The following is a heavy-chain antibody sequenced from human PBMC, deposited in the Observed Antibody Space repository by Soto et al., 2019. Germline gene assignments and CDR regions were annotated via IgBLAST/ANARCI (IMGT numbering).Heavy chain of an antibody. CDR1: GFNVSSDY. Sequence: EVQLVESGGGLIQPGGSLRLSCVASGFNVSSDYMNWVRQAPGKGLEWVSVLSTTGFTSYADSVKGRFTISSDSSKNTLYLQMNSLGVEDTAVYYCVRDSETSSSWSLDYWGQGVLVTVSS. V-gene: IGHV3-53*01. CDR3: VRDSETSSSWSLDY. D-gene: IGHD6-13*01. CDR2: LSTTGFT. J-gene: IGHJ4*02.